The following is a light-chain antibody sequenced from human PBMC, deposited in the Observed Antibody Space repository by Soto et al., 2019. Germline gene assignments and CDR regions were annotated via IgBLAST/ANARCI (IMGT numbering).Light chain of an antibody. CDR1: QSVSSN. CDR3: QQYEAVVT. Sequence: EVVMTQSPATLSVSLGDRATLSCRASQSVSSNLAWYQQKPGRALRLLIDGASTRATGIPDRFSGSGSGTDFTLTISRLEPEDVAVYYCQQYEAVVTFGQGTKVDIK. J-gene: IGKJ1*01. CDR2: GAS. V-gene: IGKV3D-15*01.